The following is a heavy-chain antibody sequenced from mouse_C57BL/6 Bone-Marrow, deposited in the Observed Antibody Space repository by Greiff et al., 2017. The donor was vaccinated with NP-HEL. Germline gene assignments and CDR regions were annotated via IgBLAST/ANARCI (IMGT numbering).Heavy chain of an antibody. CDR3: ARGYYGYDWFAY. Sequence: QVQLKQSGAELMKPGASVKLSCKATGYTFTGYWIEWVKQRPGHGLEWIGEILPGSGSTNYNEKFKGKATFTADTSSNTAYMQLSSLTTEDSAIYYCARGYYGYDWFAYWGQGTLVTVSA. CDR1: GYTFTGYW. J-gene: IGHJ3*01. D-gene: IGHD2-2*01. CDR2: ILPGSGST. V-gene: IGHV1-9*01.